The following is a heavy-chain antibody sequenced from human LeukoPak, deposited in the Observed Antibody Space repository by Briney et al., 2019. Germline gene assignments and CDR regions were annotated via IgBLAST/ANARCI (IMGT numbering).Heavy chain of an antibody. CDR1: GFTFSSYA. J-gene: IGHJ4*02. CDR2: ISYDGSNK. V-gene: IGHV3-30-3*01. Sequence: GGSLRLSCAASGFTFSSYAMHWVRQAPGKGLEWVAVISYDGSNKYYADSVKGRFTISRDNSKNTLYLQMNSLRAEDTAVYYCARESDYWGQGALVTVSS. CDR3: ARESDY.